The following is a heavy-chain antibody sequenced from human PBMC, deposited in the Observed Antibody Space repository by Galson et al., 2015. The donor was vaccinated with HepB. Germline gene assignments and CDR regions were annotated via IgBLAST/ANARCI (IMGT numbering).Heavy chain of an antibody. V-gene: IGHV5-51*03. CDR2: IYPGDSDT. J-gene: IGHJ6*02. CDR1: GYSFTSYW. CDR3: AAYCSSTSCYADYYYYGLDV. Sequence: QSGAEVKKPGESLKISCKGSGYSFTSYWIGWVRQMPGKGLEWMGIIYPGDSDTRYSPSFQGQVTISADKSISTAYLQWSSLKASDTAMYYCAAYCSSTSCYADYYYYGLDVWGPGTTFTVSS. D-gene: IGHD2-2*01.